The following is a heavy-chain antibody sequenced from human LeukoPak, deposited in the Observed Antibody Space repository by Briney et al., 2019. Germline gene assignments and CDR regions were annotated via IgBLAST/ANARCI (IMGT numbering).Heavy chain of an antibody. CDR1: GYAFTSYD. CDR3: ARGDGYYDFWSGYYSYWGSNYYYYGMDV. D-gene: IGHD3-3*01. CDR2: MNPNSGNT. J-gene: IGHJ6*02. Sequence: GASVKVSCKASGYAFTSYDINWVRQATGQGLEWMGWMNPNSGNTGYAQKFQGRVTMTRNTSISTAYMELSSLRSEDTAVYYCARGDGYYDFWSGYYSYWGSNYYYYGMDVWGQGTTVTVSS. V-gene: IGHV1-8*01.